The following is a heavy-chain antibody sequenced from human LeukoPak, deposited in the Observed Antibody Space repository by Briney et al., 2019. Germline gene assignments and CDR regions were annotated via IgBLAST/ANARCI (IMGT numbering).Heavy chain of an antibody. Sequence: ASVKVSCKASGYTFTGYYMHWVRQAPGQGLEWMGWINPNSGGTNYAQKFQGRVTMTRDMSISTAYMELSRLRSDDTAVYYCARDRRDYYYMDVWGKGTTVTVSS. V-gene: IGHV1-2*02. CDR1: GYTFTGYY. J-gene: IGHJ6*03. CDR2: INPNSGGT. CDR3: ARDRRDYYYMDV.